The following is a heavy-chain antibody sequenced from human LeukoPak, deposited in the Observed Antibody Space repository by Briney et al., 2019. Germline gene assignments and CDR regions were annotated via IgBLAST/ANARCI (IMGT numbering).Heavy chain of an antibody. CDR3: ARDLGIVVVPAASAPFDP. J-gene: IGHJ5*02. CDR1: GFTFSSYW. CDR2: INTDGSST. D-gene: IGHD2-2*01. Sequence: PGGSLRLSCAASGFTFSSYWMHWVRQAPGKGLVWVSRINTDGSSTSYADSVKGRFTISRDNAKNTLYLQMNSLRAEDTAVYYCARDLGIVVVPAASAPFDPWGQGTLVTVSS. V-gene: IGHV3-74*01.